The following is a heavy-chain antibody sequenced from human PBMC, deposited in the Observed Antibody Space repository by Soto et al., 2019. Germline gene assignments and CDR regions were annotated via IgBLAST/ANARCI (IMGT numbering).Heavy chain of an antibody. Sequence: QVQLVESGGGLVKPGGSPRLSCAASGFTFSDYYMSWIRQAPGKGLEWVSYISSSSSYTNYADSVKGRFTISRDNAKNSLYLQMNSLRAEDTAVYYCARCRDGYNSAFDIWGQGTMVTVSS. CDR3: ARCRDGYNSAFDI. CDR1: GFTFSDYY. J-gene: IGHJ3*02. V-gene: IGHV3-11*06. CDR2: ISSSSSYT. D-gene: IGHD5-12*01.